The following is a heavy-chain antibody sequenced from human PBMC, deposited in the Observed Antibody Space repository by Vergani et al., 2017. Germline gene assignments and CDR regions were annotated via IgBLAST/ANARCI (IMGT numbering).Heavy chain of an antibody. Sequence: QVQLVQSGSELKKPGASVKVSCKASGYTFTSYAMNWVRQAPGQGLEWMGVINTNTGNPTYAQGFTGRVVFSLDTSVSTAYLQISSLKAEDTAVYYCARDSAVYDFWSCCYTTAPEYFQHWGQGTLVTVSS. CDR3: ARDSAVYDFWSCCYTTAPEYFQH. D-gene: IGHD3-3*01. CDR2: INTNTGNP. CDR1: GYTFTSYA. J-gene: IGHJ1*01. V-gene: IGHV7-4-1*02.